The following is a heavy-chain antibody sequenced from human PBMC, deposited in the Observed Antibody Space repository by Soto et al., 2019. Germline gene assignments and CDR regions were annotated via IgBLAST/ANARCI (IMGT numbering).Heavy chain of an antibody. V-gene: IGHV1-46*01. CDR3: AREIRDGYNLLAHYYYGMDV. J-gene: IGHJ6*02. CDR1: GYTFTSYY. D-gene: IGHD5-12*01. Sequence: ASVKISCKASGYTFTSYYMHWVRQAPGQGLEWMGIINPSGGSTSYAQKFQGRVTMTRDTSTSTVYMELSSLRSEDTAVYYCAREIRDGYNLLAHYYYGMDVLGQGTTVTVSS. CDR2: INPSGGST.